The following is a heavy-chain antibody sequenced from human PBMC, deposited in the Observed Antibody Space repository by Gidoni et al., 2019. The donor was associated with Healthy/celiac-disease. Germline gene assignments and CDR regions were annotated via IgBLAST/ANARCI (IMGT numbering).Heavy chain of an antibody. J-gene: IGHJ5*02. Sequence: QLQLQESGPGLVKPSETLSLPCTVSGGSISSSSYYWGWIRQPPGKGLEWIGSIYYSGSTYYNPSLKSRVTISVDTSKNQFSLKLSSVTAADTAVYYCARSPIAARWFDPWGQGTLVTVSS. CDR3: ARSPIAARWFDP. D-gene: IGHD6-6*01. V-gene: IGHV4-39*01. CDR1: GGSISSSSYY. CDR2: IYYSGST.